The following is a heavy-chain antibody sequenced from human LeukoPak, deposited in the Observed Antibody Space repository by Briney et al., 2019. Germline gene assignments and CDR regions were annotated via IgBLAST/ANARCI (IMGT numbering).Heavy chain of an antibody. V-gene: IGHV3-30*02. CDR3: ARDFNSIRFDY. Sequence: GESLRLSCAASGFTFSGYGMYWVRQAPGKGLEWVGFIRSDGSNRHYVDSVKGRFTISRDNSKNTLYLQMNSLRVEDTAVYYCARDFNSIRFDYWGQGTLVTVSS. J-gene: IGHJ4*02. D-gene: IGHD2/OR15-2a*01. CDR1: GFTFSGYG. CDR2: IRSDGSNR.